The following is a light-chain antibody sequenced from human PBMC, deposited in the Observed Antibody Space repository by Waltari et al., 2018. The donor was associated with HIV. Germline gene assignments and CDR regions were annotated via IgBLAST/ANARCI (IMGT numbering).Light chain of an antibody. CDR3: QSTDISGTLGVV. Sequence: SYELTQPPSVSVSPGQTARITCSGAALPKQYAYWYQQKPGPAPLLVILKDNGRPSGIPERFSGSSSGTTVTLTISGVQAEDEADYYCQSTDISGTLGVVFGGGTKLTVL. V-gene: IGLV3-25*03. CDR1: ALPKQY. J-gene: IGLJ2*01. CDR2: KDN.